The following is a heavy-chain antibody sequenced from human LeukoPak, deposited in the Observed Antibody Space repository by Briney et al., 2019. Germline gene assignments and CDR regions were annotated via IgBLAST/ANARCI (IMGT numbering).Heavy chain of an antibody. J-gene: IGHJ4*02. D-gene: IGHD3-22*01. Sequence: GGSLRLSCAASGFTFSSYAMSWVRQAPGKGLEWVSYISSSGSTIYYADSVKGRFTIPRDNAKNSLYLQMNSLRAEDTAVYYCARDSNYYDSSGYSSYWGQETLVTVSS. CDR3: ARDSNYYDSSGYSSY. CDR2: ISSSGSTI. V-gene: IGHV3-48*04. CDR1: GFTFSSYA.